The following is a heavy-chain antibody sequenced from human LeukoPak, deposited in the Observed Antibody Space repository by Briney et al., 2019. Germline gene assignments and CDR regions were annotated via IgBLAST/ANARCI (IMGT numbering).Heavy chain of an antibody. D-gene: IGHD3-3*01. CDR2: IYYSGST. V-gene: IGHV4-59*01. CDR3: ARAQGDFWSGSCWFDP. CDR1: GGSISSYY. Sequence: SETLSLTCTVSGGSISSYYWSWIRQPPGKGLEWIGYIYYSGSTNYNPSLKSRVTISVDTSKNQCSLKLSSVTAADTAVYYCARAQGDFWSGSCWFDPWGQGTPVTVSS. J-gene: IGHJ5*02.